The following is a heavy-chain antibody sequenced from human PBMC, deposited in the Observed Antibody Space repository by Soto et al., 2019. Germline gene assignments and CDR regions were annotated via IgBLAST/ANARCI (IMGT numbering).Heavy chain of an antibody. V-gene: IGHV4-59*08. J-gene: IGHJ3*02. Sequence: SETLSLTCTVSGGSISSYYWSWIRQPPGKGLEWIGYIYYSGSTNYNPSLKSRVTISVDTSKNQFSLKLSSVTAADTAVYYCASPSGDSDAFDIWGQGTMVTVSS. D-gene: IGHD4-17*01. CDR1: GGSISSYY. CDR2: IYYSGST. CDR3: ASPSGDSDAFDI.